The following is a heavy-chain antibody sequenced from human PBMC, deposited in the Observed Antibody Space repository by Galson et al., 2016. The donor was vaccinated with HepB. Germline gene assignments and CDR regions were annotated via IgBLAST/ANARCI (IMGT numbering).Heavy chain of an antibody. V-gene: IGHV3-33*01. J-gene: IGHJ4*02. CDR1: GFSFSSYV. CDR2: IWYDGSNK. D-gene: IGHD3-9*01. CDR3: ARESGFDWFVDY. Sequence: SLRLSCAASGFSFSSYVMHWVRQAPGKGLEWVAVIWYDGSNKHYADSVKGRFTISRDNSKNTLYLQMNSLRDEDTAMYYCARESGFDWFVDYWGQGTLVTVSS.